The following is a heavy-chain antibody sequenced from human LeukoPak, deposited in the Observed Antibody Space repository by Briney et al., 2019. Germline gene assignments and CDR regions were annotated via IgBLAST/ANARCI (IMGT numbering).Heavy chain of an antibody. CDR2: IHYSGST. J-gene: IGHJ4*02. CDR3: ASISYGSGSIDY. Sequence: PSQTLSLTCTVSGGSISSGDYYWSWIRQPPGKGLEWIGYIHYSGSTKYNPSLKSRVTISVDTSKNQFSLKLSSVTAADTAVYYCASISYGSGSIDYWGQGTLVTVSS. CDR1: GGSISSGDYY. V-gene: IGHV4-61*08. D-gene: IGHD3-10*01.